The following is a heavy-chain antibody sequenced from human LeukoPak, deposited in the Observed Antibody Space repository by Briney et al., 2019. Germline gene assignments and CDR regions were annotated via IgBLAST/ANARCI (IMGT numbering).Heavy chain of an antibody. J-gene: IGHJ5*02. D-gene: IGHD3-16*01. V-gene: IGHV5-51*01. Sequence: GESLKISCKASGYTFTPYCFAWVRQMPGKGLEWMGMICPGDSDIRYSPSFQGQVTISADKSISTAYLQWSSLKASDTAMYYCARRGDNWFAPCGQGTLVTVSS. CDR3: ARRGDNWFAP. CDR2: ICPGDSDI. CDR1: GYTFTPYC.